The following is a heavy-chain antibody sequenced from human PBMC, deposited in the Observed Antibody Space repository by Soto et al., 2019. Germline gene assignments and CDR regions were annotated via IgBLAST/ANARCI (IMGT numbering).Heavy chain of an antibody. CDR1: GFTFSSYA. CDR2: ISYDGSNK. V-gene: IGHV3-30-3*01. Sequence: GGALRVSCAASGFTFSSYAMHWFRQAPGKGLEWVAVISYDGSNKYYADSVKGRFTISRDNSKNTLYLQMNSLRAEDTAVYYCAREGGYRTFDYWGQGTLVTAPQ. J-gene: IGHJ4*02. D-gene: IGHD5-12*01. CDR3: AREGGYRTFDY.